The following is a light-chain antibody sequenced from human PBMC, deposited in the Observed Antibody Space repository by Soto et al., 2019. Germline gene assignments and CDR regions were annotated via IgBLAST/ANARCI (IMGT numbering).Light chain of an antibody. J-gene: IGKJ4*02. Sequence: EIVLTQSPGTLSLSPGERATLSCRASQSFSSSYLAWYQQKPSQAPRLLIFGASSRAAGIPDRFSGSGSGNEFTRTISREEPEEFALYCCQRKGNSLRLTFGGGTKVDIK. CDR3: QRKGNSLRLT. V-gene: IGKV3-20*01. CDR1: QSFSSSY. CDR2: GAS.